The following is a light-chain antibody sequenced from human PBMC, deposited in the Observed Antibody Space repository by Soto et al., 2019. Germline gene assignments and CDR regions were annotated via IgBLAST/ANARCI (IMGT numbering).Light chain of an antibody. CDR1: SSNIENNY. CDR2: RNN. V-gene: IGLV1-47*01. J-gene: IGLJ2*01. CDR3: SPWDDSLSGRGV. Sequence: QSVLTQPPSASGTPGQRVTISCSGSSSNIENNYVYWYQMVPGTAPKLLIYRNNQRPSGVPDRFSGSRSGTSASLAIRELRSEGEDDYYCSPWDDSLSGRGVFGGGTKLTVL.